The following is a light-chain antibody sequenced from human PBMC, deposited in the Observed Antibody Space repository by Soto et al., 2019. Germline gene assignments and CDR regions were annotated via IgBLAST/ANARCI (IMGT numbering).Light chain of an antibody. Sequence: EIVMTQSPATLSVSPGERATLSCRASQSVNTNLAWYQQKPGQAPRLLIYGASTRATGIPARFSGSGSGTDFTLTISSLEPGDFAVYYCQQRTNWPPITFGQGTRLEI. CDR1: QSVNTN. J-gene: IGKJ5*01. CDR3: QQRTNWPPIT. V-gene: IGKV3-15*01. CDR2: GAS.